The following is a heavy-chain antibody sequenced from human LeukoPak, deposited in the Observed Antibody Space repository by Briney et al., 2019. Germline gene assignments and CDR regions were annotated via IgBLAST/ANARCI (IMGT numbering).Heavy chain of an antibody. CDR1: GGSISSSLYH. V-gene: IGHV4-39*01. Sequence: SEALSLTCTVSGGSISSSLYHWGWIRQSPGKNLEWLGSIYYTGTTHYNPSLKSRVTISVDTSKNQFSLNLSSVTAADTAVYYCARLAPPGWFDPWGQGTLVTVSS. J-gene: IGHJ5*02. CDR2: IYYTGTT. CDR3: ARLAPPGWFDP.